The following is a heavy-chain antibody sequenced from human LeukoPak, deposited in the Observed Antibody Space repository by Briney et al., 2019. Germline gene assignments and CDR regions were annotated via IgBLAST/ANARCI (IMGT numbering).Heavy chain of an antibody. V-gene: IGHV3-23*01. CDR2: ISGSGGST. Sequence: SGGSLRLSCAASGFTFSSYAMSWVRQAPGKGLEWVSAISGSGGSTYYADSVKGRFTISRDNSKNTLYLQMNSLRAEDTAVYYCAKDTAHRYYGMDVWGKGTTVTVSS. CDR1: GFTFSSYA. CDR3: AKDTAHRYYGMDV. D-gene: IGHD5-18*01. J-gene: IGHJ6*04.